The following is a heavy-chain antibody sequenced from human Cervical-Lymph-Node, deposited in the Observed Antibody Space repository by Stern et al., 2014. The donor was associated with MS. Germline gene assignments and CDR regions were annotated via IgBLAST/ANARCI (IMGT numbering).Heavy chain of an antibody. CDR2: IYTSGST. CDR1: GGSISSGSYY. D-gene: IGHD3-9*01. CDR3: ARDCRLRYFDNYGMDV. V-gene: IGHV4-61*02. J-gene: IGHJ6*02. Sequence: QLQLQESGPGLVKPSQTLSLTCTVSGGSISSGSYYWSWIRQPAGKGLEWIGRIYTSGSTNYNPSLKSRVTISVDTSKNQFSLNLSSVTAADTAVYYCARDCRLRYFDNYGMDVWGQGTTVTVSS.